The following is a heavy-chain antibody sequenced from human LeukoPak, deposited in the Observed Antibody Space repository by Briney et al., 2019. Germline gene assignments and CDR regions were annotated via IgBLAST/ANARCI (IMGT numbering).Heavy chain of an antibody. J-gene: IGHJ3*02. D-gene: IGHD4-17*01. CDR3: AKDPNGDYIGTFDI. V-gene: IGHV3-23*01. CDR2: ISGNGGST. Sequence: GGSLRLSCAASGFTFSTYAMSWVRQAPGKGLEWVSAISGNGGSTQYADSVQGRFAISRDNSKNTLYLQMNSLRAEDTAVYYCAKDPNGDYIGTFDIWGQGTMVTVSS. CDR1: GFTFSTYA.